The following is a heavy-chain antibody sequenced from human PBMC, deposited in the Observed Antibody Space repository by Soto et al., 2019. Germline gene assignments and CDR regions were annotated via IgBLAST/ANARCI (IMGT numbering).Heavy chain of an antibody. V-gene: IGHV5-10-1*01. D-gene: IGHD6-13*01. CDR1: GYSLTTHW. J-gene: IGHJ4*02. Sequence: PGESLKISCEGSGYSLTTHWINWVRQMPGKGLEWMGRIDPSQSYTNYSPSFQGHVTISADKSTSKAYPQWNSLEASDTAIYYCAVFRSSWFGEGRLDSWGPGTLVTVSS. CDR3: AVFRSSWFGEGRLDS. CDR2: IDPSQSYT.